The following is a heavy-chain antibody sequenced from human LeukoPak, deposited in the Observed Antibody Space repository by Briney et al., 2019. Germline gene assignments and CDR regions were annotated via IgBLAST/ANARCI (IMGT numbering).Heavy chain of an antibody. Sequence: SGGSLRLSCAASGLTFSSYAMHWVRQAPGKGLEWVAVISYDGSNKYYADSVKGRFTISRDNSKNTLYLQMNSLGAEDTAVYYCAGDYWGQGTLVTVSS. J-gene: IGHJ4*02. CDR3: AGDY. CDR1: GLTFSSYA. V-gene: IGHV3-30-3*01. CDR2: ISYDGSNK.